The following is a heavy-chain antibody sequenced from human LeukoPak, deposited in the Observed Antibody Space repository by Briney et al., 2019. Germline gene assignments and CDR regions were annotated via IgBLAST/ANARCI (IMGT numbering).Heavy chain of an antibody. Sequence: SETLSLTCTVSSGSISSGSYYWSWIRQPAGKGLEWIGRISTSGNTNYNPSLKSRVTISVDTSKNQFSLKLSSVTAADTAVYYCAREGGGDFWSGSLLGYWGQGTLVTVSS. CDR1: SGSISSGSYY. J-gene: IGHJ4*02. V-gene: IGHV4-61*02. D-gene: IGHD3-3*01. CDR3: AREGGGDFWSGSLLGY. CDR2: ISTSGNT.